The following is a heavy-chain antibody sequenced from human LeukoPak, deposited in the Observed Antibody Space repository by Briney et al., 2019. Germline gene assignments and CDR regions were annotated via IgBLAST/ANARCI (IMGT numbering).Heavy chain of an antibody. CDR3: ARVSPVLRFLEWYDTGYYFDY. CDR1: GFTFSSYW. CDR2: MKGDGSDK. J-gene: IGHJ4*02. D-gene: IGHD3-3*01. V-gene: IGHV3-7*01. Sequence: GGSLRLSCAASGFTFSSYWMSWVRQAPGKGLEWVANMKGDGSDKYYVDSVKGRFTISRDNAKNSLYLQMNSLRAEDTAVYYCARVSPVLRFLEWYDTGYYFDYWGQGTLVTVSS.